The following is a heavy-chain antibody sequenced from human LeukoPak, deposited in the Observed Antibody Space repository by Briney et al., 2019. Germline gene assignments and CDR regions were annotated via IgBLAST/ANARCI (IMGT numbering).Heavy chain of an antibody. CDR3: ARSLNLNLVAPCGDYFSY. J-gene: IGHJ4*02. Sequence: PVGSLRLSCALSGFTLSRYWMEAVRHSPGKGLAWVSGISSDGSNTTYADSLKGRFTISRDNAKNTLYLQMDSLTAADTAVYYCARSLNLNLVAPCGDYFSYWGQGTLVTVSS. D-gene: IGHD1-14*01. CDR2: ISSDGSNT. V-gene: IGHV3-74*01. CDR1: GFTLSRYW.